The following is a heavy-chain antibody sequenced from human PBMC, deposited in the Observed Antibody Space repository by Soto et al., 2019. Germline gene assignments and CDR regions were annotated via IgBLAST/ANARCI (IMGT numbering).Heavy chain of an antibody. CDR3: ARIGYCSGGSCYLYYYYGMDV. CDR2: ISAYNGNT. CDR1: GYTFTSYG. D-gene: IGHD2-15*01. J-gene: IGHJ6*02. Sequence: ASVKVSCKASGYTFTSYGISWVRQAPGQRLEWMGWISAYNGNTNYAQKLQGRVTMTTDTPTSTAYMELRSLRSDDTAVYYCARIGYCSGGSCYLYYYYGMDVWGQGTTVTVS. V-gene: IGHV1-18*01.